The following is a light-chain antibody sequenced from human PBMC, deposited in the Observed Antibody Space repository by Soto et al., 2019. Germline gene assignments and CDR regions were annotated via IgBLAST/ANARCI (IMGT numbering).Light chain of an antibody. J-gene: IGKJ2*01. CDR2: AAS. Sequence: DIQMTQSPSSLSASVGDRVTITCRASQTIDTYLNWYQHRPGEVPKLLVYAASSLHSGVPSRFAGRGFGTDFTLTITDLQSDDVATYYGQHGYTSPYTFGQGTKLEI. CDR1: QTIDTY. CDR3: QHGYTSPYT. V-gene: IGKV1-39*01.